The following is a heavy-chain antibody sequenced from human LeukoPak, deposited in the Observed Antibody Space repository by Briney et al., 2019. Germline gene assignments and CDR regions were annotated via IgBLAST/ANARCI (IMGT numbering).Heavy chain of an antibody. CDR3: ARDGMVRGFDY. CDR2: IKQDGSEK. Sequence: GGSLRLSCAASGFTFSNAWMSWVRQAPGKGLEWVANIKQDGSEKYYVDSVKGRFTISRDNAKNSLYLQMNSLRAEDTAVYYCARDGMVRGFDYWGQGTLVTVSS. V-gene: IGHV3-7*01. D-gene: IGHD3-10*01. J-gene: IGHJ4*02. CDR1: GFTFSNAW.